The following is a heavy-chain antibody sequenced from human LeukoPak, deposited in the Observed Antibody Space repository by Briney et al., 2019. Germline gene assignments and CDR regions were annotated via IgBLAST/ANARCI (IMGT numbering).Heavy chain of an antibody. Sequence: ASVTVSFTAAGYTFTVNYMHWVRQAPGQGLEWKGWINPNSGGTNYEQKFQGRVTITRDTSISTAYLELSRLGSADTGVYYCAREYNYSGSGFDYWGQGTLVTVSS. CDR1: GYTFTVNY. CDR2: INPNSGGT. V-gene: IGHV1-2*02. CDR3: AREYNYSGSGFDY. J-gene: IGHJ4*02. D-gene: IGHD3-22*01.